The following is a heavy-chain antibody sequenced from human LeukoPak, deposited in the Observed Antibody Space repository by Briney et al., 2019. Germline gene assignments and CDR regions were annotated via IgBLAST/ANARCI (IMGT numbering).Heavy chain of an antibody. V-gene: IGHV3-23*01. J-gene: IGHJ4*02. CDR2: ISGSGGST. CDR3: AKSPVGATTYYFDY. D-gene: IGHD1-26*01. CDR1: GFTFSSYA. Sequence: PGRSLRLSCAASGFTFSSYAMSWVRQAPGKGLEWVSAISGSGGSTYYADSVKGRFTISRDNSKNTLYLQMNSLRAEDTAVYYCAKSPVGATTYYFDYWGQGTLVTVSS.